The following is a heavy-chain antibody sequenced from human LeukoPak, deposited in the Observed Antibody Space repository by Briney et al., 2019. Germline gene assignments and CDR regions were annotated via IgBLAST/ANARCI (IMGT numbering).Heavy chain of an antibody. Sequence: ASVKVSCKASGYTFATYGISWVRQAPGQGLEWMGWISAYNGDTNYAQKFQGRVTMTTDTSTSTAYMELRSLRSDDTAVYYCARGVPPSGLWFGELSRYYYYYYMDVWGKGTTVTVSS. CDR2: ISAYNGDT. V-gene: IGHV1-18*01. CDR1: GYTFATYG. D-gene: IGHD3-10*01. CDR3: ARGVPPSGLWFGELSRYYYYYYMDV. J-gene: IGHJ6*03.